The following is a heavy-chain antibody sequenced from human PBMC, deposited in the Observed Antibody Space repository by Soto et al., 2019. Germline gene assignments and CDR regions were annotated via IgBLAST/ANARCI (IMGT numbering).Heavy chain of an antibody. CDR1: GFTFINHA. J-gene: IGHJ4*02. V-gene: IGHV3-23*01. CDR3: AKWEVFVTGHLATQSSIHS. Sequence: GGSLRLSCATSGFTFINHAMTWVRQAPGKAPQWVATVDGSGAAPFYAESVKGRFTISRDNSKNTLYLQMNSLRAEDTAVYFCAKWEVFVTGHLATQSSIHSCGQAPLLPLST. CDR2: VDGSGAAP. D-gene: IGHD3-9*01.